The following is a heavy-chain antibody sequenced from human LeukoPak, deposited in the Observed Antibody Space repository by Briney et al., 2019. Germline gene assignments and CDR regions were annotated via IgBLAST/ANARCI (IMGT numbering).Heavy chain of an antibody. CDR3: RLLSYDNSGYEDY. J-gene: IGHJ4*02. Sequence: SETLSLTCAVYGGSFSGYYWSWIRQPPGKGLEWIGEINHSGSTNYNPSLKSRVTISVDTSKNQFSLKLSSVTAADTAVYYCRLLSYDNSGYEDYWGQGTLVTVSS. CDR2: INHSGST. V-gene: IGHV4-34*01. D-gene: IGHD3-22*01. CDR1: GGSFSGYY.